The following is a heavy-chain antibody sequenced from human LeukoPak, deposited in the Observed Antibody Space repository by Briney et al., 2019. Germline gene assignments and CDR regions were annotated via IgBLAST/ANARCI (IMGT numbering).Heavy chain of an antibody. CDR3: ARLGYSYGYPAGDWFDP. J-gene: IGHJ5*02. D-gene: IGHD5-18*01. CDR1: GRSISSYY. CDR2: IYYSGST. V-gene: IGHV4-59*01. Sequence: SETLSLTCTVSGRSISSYYWSWIRRPPGKGLEWIGYIYYSGSTNYNPSLKSRVTISVDTSKNQFSLKLSSVTAADTAVYYCARLGYSYGYPAGDWFDPWGQGTLVTVSS.